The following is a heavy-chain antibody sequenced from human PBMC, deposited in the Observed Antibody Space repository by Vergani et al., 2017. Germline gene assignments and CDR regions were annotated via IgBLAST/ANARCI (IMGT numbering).Heavy chain of an antibody. D-gene: IGHD1-26*01. V-gene: IGHV3-23*01. J-gene: IGHJ4*02. CDR1: GFTFSTYA. CDR3: VKDAGSYENFFDS. Sequence: EVQLLESGGSLKQPRGSVRLSCAASGFTFSTYAMHWVRQAPRKGLEWVSALTGGGGSTYYADSFKGRFIISRDNSRDTLYLQMNSLRPEDTATYYCVKDAGSYENFFDSWGQGTLVTVSS. CDR2: LTGGGGST.